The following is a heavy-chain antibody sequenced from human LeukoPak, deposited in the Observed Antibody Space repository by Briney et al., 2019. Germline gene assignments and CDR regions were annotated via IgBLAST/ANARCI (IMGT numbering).Heavy chain of an antibody. CDR1: GDSVSSNSAA. Sequence: SQTLSLTCAISGDSVSSNSAAWNWIRQSPSRGLEWLGRTYYRSKWYNDYAVSVKSRITINPDTSKNQFSLQLNSVTPEDTAVYYCARVGQGYSSGWYRGGENYFDYWGQGTLVTVSS. V-gene: IGHV6-1*01. D-gene: IGHD6-19*01. J-gene: IGHJ4*02. CDR2: TYYRSKWYN. CDR3: ARVGQGYSSGWYRGGENYFDY.